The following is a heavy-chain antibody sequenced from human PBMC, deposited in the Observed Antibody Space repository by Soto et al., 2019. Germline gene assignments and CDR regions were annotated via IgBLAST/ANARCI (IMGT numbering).Heavy chain of an antibody. CDR3: ARGGVVGYCSGGRCSDFDY. Sequence: GGSLRLSCAASGFTCSSYGMHWVRQAPGKGLEWVSAISGSGGSTYYADSVKGRFTISRDNSKNTLYLQMNSLRAEDTAVYYCARGGVVGYCSGGRCSDFDYWGQGTLVTVSS. CDR1: GFTCSSYG. CDR2: ISGSGGST. D-gene: IGHD2-15*01. V-gene: IGHV3-23*01. J-gene: IGHJ4*02.